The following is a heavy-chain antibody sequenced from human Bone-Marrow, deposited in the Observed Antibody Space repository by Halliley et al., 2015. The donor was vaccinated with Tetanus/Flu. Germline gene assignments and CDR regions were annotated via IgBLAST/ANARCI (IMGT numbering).Heavy chain of an antibody. CDR2: ISYDGSTQ. V-gene: IGHV3-30*18. D-gene: IGHD2-2*01. CDR1: AFTFSSNG. J-gene: IGHJ6*02. CDR3: AKDPGTTFPYCSSFGMGG. Sequence: SLRLSCAASAFTFSSNGMHWVRQAPGKGLEWVAAISYDGSTQYYVDSVKGRFTISRDNSKNTLYLQMNGLRAEDTAVYYCAKDPGTTFPYCSSFGMGGWGQGTMVTVSS.